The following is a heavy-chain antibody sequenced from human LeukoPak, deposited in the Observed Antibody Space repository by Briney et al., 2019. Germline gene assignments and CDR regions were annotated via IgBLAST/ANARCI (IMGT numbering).Heavy chain of an antibody. CDR2: ISGDGGTT. Sequence: PGGSLRLSCAASGFTFSSYAMTWVRQAPGKGLEWVSAISGDGGTTFYADSVKGRFTISRDNSKNTLYLQMNSLRAEDTAVYYCAKDGPTITMVWGARGYFDYWGQGTLVTVSS. J-gene: IGHJ4*02. CDR3: AKDGPTITMVWGARGYFDY. D-gene: IGHD3-10*01. CDR1: GFTFSSYA. V-gene: IGHV3-23*01.